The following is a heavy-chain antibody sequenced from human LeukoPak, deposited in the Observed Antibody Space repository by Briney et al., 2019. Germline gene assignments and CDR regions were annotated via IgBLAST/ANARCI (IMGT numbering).Heavy chain of an antibody. D-gene: IGHD3-16*02. V-gene: IGHV1-69*13. CDR1: GGTFSSYA. J-gene: IGHJ5*02. Sequence: VASVKLSCKASGGTFSSYAISWVRQAPGKGLEWMGGIIPIFGTANYAQKFQGRVTITADESTSTAYMVLNSLRSEHRAVYYCASGTGSYRRNWFVPWGRGPRVSVFS. CDR3: ASGTGSYRRNWFVP. CDR2: IIPIFGTA.